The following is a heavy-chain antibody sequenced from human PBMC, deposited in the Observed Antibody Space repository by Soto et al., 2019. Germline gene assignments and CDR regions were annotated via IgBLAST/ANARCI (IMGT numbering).Heavy chain of an antibody. CDR2: IIPIFGTA. V-gene: IGHV1-69*13. CDR3: ARGPQQLVRGAYYYYYGMDV. J-gene: IGHJ6*02. CDR1: GGTFSSYA. D-gene: IGHD6-13*01. Sequence: ASVKVSCKASGGTFSSYAISWVRQAPGQGLEWMGGIIPIFGTANYAQKFQGRVTITADESTSTAYMELSSLRSEDTAVYYCARGPQQLVRGAYYYYYGMDVWGQGTTVTV.